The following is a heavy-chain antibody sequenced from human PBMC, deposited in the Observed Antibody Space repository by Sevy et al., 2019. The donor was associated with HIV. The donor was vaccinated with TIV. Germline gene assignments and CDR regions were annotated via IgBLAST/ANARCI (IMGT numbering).Heavy chain of an antibody. CDR1: GDSISSGIYS. J-gene: IGHJ4*02. D-gene: IGHD2-21*02. Sequence: SETLSLTCAVSGDSISSGIYSWNWIRQPPGKGLEWIGYIYHTGNTYYNPSLRSRVTISVETSKNHFSLKLTSVTAADTAVYYCARDSGDYPYYFDHWGQGTPVTVSS. V-gene: IGHV4-30-2*01. CDR3: ARDSGDYPYYFDH. CDR2: IYHTGNT.